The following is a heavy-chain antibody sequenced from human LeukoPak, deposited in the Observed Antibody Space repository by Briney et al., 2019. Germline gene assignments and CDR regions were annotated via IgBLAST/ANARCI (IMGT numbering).Heavy chain of an antibody. CDR1: GFTFSTYW. Sequence: GGSLRLSCAASGFTFSTYWMSWVRQAPGKGLEWVANIKQDGSEKYYVDSVKGRFTISRDNAKNSLYLQMNSLRAEDTAVYYCARADYGDYPDYWGQGTLVTVSS. CDR3: ARADYGDYPDY. J-gene: IGHJ4*02. CDR2: IKQDGSEK. V-gene: IGHV3-7*01. D-gene: IGHD4-17*01.